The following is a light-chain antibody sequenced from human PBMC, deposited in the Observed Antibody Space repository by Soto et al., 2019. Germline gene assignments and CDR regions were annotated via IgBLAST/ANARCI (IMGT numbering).Light chain of an antibody. CDR2: SNH. CDR3: AAWDDSPSGVV. V-gene: IGLV1-47*02. CDR1: SSNIGSNS. Sequence: QSVLTQPPSASGTPGQRVTISCSGSSSNIGSNSVYWYQQLPGTAPKLLIYSNHQRPSGVPDRFSGSKSGTSASLAISRLRSEDEANYYCAAWDDSPSGVVFGGGTKLTVL. J-gene: IGLJ2*01.